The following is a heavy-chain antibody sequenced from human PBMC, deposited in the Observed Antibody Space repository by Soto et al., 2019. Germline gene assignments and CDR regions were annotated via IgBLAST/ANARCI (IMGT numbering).Heavy chain of an antibody. CDR2: IDLSESYT. Sequence: PGESLKISCKVSGYSFASQWISWVRQVPGKGQEWMGRIDLSESYTTYNPSFQGHVTFSADKSITTAYLQWRSLEASDTATYYCAAAGSLDRDSNLHTPVIPYNPNWFDPWGQGTLVTVSS. D-gene: IGHD4-4*01. V-gene: IGHV5-10-1*01. CDR3: AAAGSLDRDSNLHTPVIPYNPNWFDP. CDR1: GYSFASQW. J-gene: IGHJ5*02.